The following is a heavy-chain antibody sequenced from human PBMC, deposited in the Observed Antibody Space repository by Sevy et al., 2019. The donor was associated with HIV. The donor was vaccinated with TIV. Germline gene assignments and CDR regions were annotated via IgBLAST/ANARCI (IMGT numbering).Heavy chain of an antibody. J-gene: IGHJ5*02. CDR3: AKDKSRRAETNWFDP. CDR2: ITWDATST. V-gene: IGHV3-43*01. D-gene: IGHD1-26*01. Sequence: GGSLRLSCAASGFIFDDYTMHWVRQAPGKGLEWVSLITWDATSTYYADSVRGRFIISRDNSKNSLHLHMSSLRTEDTALYYCAKDKSRRAETNWFDPWGQGTLVTVSS. CDR1: GFIFDDYT.